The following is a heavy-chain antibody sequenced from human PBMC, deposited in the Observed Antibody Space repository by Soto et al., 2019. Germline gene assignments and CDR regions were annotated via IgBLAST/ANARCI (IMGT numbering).Heavy chain of an antibody. J-gene: IGHJ4*02. D-gene: IGHD3-3*01. Sequence: EVQLVESGGGLVHPGGSLTLSCGVSGFTFSDHYMDWIRQAPGKGLEWVGRIRNKANSYSTEYAASVKDRFIISRDESKNSVHLQMSSLQTEDTAVYFCCRALIGGYYLDNWGQGTLVTVSS. CDR1: GFTFSDHY. CDR3: CRALIGGYYLDN. CDR2: IRNKANSYST. V-gene: IGHV3-72*01.